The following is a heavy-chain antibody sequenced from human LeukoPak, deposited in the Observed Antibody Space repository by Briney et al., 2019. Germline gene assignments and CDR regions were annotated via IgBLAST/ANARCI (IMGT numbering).Heavy chain of an antibody. Sequence: PGGSLRLSCAASGFTFSSYWMSWVRQAPGKGLEWVANIKQDGSEKYYVDSVKGRFTISRDNAKNSLYLQMNSLRAEDTAVYYCARGDTGFDYYDSSGYYYVTFFDYWGQETLVTVSS. J-gene: IGHJ4*02. V-gene: IGHV3-7*01. CDR2: IKQDGSEK. D-gene: IGHD3-22*01. CDR1: GFTFSSYW. CDR3: ARGDTGFDYYDSSGYYYVTFFDY.